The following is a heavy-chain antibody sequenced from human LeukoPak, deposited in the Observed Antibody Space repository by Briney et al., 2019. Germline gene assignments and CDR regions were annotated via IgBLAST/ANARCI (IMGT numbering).Heavy chain of an antibody. CDR1: GFTFSSYW. CDR3: ARVFGFGEFYYFDY. D-gene: IGHD3-10*01. Sequence: QTGGSLRLSCAASGFTFSSYWMSWVRQAPGKGLEWVANIKQDGSEKYYVDSVKGRFTISRDNAKNSLYLQMNSLRAEDTAVYYCARVFGFGEFYYFDYWGQGTLVTVSS. V-gene: IGHV3-7*01. CDR2: IKQDGSEK. J-gene: IGHJ4*02.